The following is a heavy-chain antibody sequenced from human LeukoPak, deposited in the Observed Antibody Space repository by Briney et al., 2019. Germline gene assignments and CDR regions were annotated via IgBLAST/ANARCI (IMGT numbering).Heavy chain of an antibody. Sequence: GESLKISCKGSGYSFTSYWISWVRQMPGKGLEWMGRIDPSDSYTNYSPSFQGHVTISADKSISTAYLQWSSLKASDTAMYYCARSPGGPGFGELTAWFDPWGQGTLVTVSS. CDR3: ARSPGGPGFGELTAWFDP. CDR2: IDPSDSYT. V-gene: IGHV5-10-1*01. CDR1: GYSFTSYW. D-gene: IGHD3-10*01. J-gene: IGHJ5*02.